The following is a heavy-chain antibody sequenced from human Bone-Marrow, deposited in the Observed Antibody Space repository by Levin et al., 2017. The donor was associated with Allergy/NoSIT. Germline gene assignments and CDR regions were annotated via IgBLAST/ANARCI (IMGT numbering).Heavy chain of an antibody. CDR3: ATISVSYFDY. D-gene: IGHD3-10*01. CDR1: GFTFSDSA. J-gene: IGHJ4*02. V-gene: IGHV3-73*01. Sequence: AGGSLRLSCAASGFTFSDSAVHWVRQASGKGLEWVGRIRSKANSYATAYAASVKGRFTISRDDSKNTAYLQMNSLKTEDTAVYYCATISVSYFDYWGQGILVTVSS. CDR2: IRSKANSYAT.